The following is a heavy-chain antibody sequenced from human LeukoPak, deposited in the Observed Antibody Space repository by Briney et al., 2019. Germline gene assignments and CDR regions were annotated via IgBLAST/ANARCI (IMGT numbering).Heavy chain of an antibody. Sequence: PGGSLRLSCAASGFTFGSYAMSWVRQAPGKGLEWVSAISDSGSTTYYADSVKGRFTISRDNSKNTLYLQMNSLRAEDTAVYYCAKVTGSGIWGQGTLVIVSS. CDR2: ISDSGSTT. CDR3: AKVTGSGI. J-gene: IGHJ4*02. V-gene: IGHV3-23*01. D-gene: IGHD3-10*01. CDR1: GFTFGSYA.